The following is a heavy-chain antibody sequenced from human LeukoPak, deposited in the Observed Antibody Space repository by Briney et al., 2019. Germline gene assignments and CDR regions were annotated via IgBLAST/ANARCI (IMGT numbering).Heavy chain of an antibody. CDR1: GYTFTSYG. D-gene: IGHD6-6*01. CDR3: ASYTRIAAHADY. J-gene: IGHJ4*02. Sequence: ASVEVSCKASGYTFTSYGISWVRQAPGQGLEGMGWSSAYNGNTNYAQKLQGRVTMTTDTSTSTAYMELRSLRSDDTAVYYCASYTRIAAHADYWGQGTLVTVSS. V-gene: IGHV1-18*01. CDR2: SSAYNGNT.